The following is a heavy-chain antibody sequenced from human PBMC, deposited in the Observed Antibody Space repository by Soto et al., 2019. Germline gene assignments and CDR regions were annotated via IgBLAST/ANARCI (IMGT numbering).Heavy chain of an antibody. D-gene: IGHD1-20*01. CDR3: ARGRTLITGTSLDY. CDR1: GGSFSGYY. CDR2: INHSGST. Sequence: QVQLQQWGAGLLKPSETLSLTCAVYGGSFSGYYWTWIRQPPGKGLEWIGEINHSGSTNYKPSLRSRVTISVYTSKNQLSLKVNSVTAADTAVYYCARGRTLITGTSLDYWGQGTLVTVSS. V-gene: IGHV4-34*01. J-gene: IGHJ4*02.